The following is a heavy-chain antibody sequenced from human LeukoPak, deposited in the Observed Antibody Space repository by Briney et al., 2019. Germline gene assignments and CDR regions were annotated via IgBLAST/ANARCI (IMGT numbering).Heavy chain of an antibody. CDR3: AKVYNWNRDAFDI. Sequence: GGSLRLSCAASGYTFSSYAMSWVRQAPGKGLEWVSAISGSGGSTYYADSAKGRFTISRDNSKNTLYLQMNSLRAEDTAVYYYAKVYNWNRDAFDIWGQGTMVTVSS. CDR1: GYTFSSYA. V-gene: IGHV3-23*01. J-gene: IGHJ3*02. CDR2: ISGSGGST. D-gene: IGHD1-20*01.